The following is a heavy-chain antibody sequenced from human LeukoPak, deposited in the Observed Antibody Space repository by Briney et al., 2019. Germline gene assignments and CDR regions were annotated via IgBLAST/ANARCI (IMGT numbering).Heavy chain of an antibody. D-gene: IGHD6-19*01. CDR1: GFTFSSYA. V-gene: IGHV3-23*01. J-gene: IGHJ3*01. CDR2: ISGSGEST. Sequence: GRSLRLSCAASGFTFSSYAMSWVRQAPGKGLEWVSAISGSGESTFYADSVKGRFTISRDNSKNSLYLQMNSLRAEDTALYYCAKDLPAVAYLHGAFDFWGQGTMVTVSS. CDR3: AKDLPAVAYLHGAFDF.